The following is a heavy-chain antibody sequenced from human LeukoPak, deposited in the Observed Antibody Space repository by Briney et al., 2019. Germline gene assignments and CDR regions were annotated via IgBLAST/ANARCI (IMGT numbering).Heavy chain of an antibody. CDR1: GFAFSSYT. V-gene: IGHV3-48*04. J-gene: IGHJ5*02. CDR3: ARLTRYAGDP. CDR2: ISSSSSTI. D-gene: IGHD3-9*01. Sequence: QPGGSLRLSCADSGFAFSSYTLTWVRQAPGKGLEWASYISSSSSTIYYVDSVKGRFTVSRDNAKNSLYLQMNSLRAEDTAVYYCARLTRYAGDPWGQGTLVIVSS.